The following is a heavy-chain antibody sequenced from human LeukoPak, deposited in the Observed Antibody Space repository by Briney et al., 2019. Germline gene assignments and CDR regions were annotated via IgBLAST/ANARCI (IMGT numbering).Heavy chain of an antibody. Sequence: PGGSLRLSCAASGFTSSSYTMNWVRQAPGKGLEWVSSISSSSTYVYSADSVKGRFTISRDNAKNALYLQMNSLRAEDTALYYCARVYGYSGYDSHFDCWGQGTLVTVSS. CDR3: ARVYGYSGYDSHFDC. D-gene: IGHD5-12*01. CDR1: GFTSSSYT. V-gene: IGHV3-21*01. CDR2: ISSSSTYV. J-gene: IGHJ4*02.